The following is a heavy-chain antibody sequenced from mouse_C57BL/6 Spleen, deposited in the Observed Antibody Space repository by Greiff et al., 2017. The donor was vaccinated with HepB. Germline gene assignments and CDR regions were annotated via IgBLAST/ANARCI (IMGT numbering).Heavy chain of an antibody. CDR2: IYPGNSDT. V-gene: IGHV1-5*01. Sequence: VQLQQSGTVLARPGASVKMSCKTSGYTFTSYWMHWVKQRPGQGLEWIGAIYPGNSDTSYNQKFKGKAKLTADKSASTAYMQLSSLTHEDSAVYYYTRDHYYGSSYDYAMDYWGQGTSVTVSS. CDR3: TRDHYYGSSYDYAMDY. J-gene: IGHJ4*01. CDR1: GYTFTSYW. D-gene: IGHD1-1*01.